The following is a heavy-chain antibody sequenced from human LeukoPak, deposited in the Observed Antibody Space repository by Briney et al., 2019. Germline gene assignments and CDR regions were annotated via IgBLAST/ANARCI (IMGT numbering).Heavy chain of an antibody. V-gene: IGHV4-34*01. CDR2: INHSGST. CDR3: ARRNERRAPGAFDI. Sequence: SETLSLTCAVYGGSLSGYYWSWIRQPPGKGLEWIGEINHSGSTNYNPSLKSRVTISVDTSKNQFSLKLSSVTAADTAVYYCARRNERRAPGAFDIWGQGTMVTVSS. J-gene: IGHJ3*02. CDR1: GGSLSGYY. D-gene: IGHD1-1*01.